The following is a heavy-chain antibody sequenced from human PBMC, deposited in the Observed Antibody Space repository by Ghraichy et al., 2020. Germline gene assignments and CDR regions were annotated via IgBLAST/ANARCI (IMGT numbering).Heavy chain of an antibody. D-gene: IGHD2-15*01. CDR2: IYSGGIT. V-gene: IGHV3-53*01. Sequence: GGSLRLSCAASGFTVSSNYMNWVRQAPGKGLEWVSVIYSGGITKYADSVKGRFTIYRDNSKNTVYLQMNSLTAEDTAMYYCAREDKVEARPLCSWGQGTLVTVSS. CDR3: AREDKVEARPLCS. J-gene: IGHJ5*02. CDR1: GFTVSSNY.